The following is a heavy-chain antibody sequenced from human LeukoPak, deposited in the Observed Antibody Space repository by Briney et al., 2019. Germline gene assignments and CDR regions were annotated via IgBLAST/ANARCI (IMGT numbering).Heavy chain of an antibody. Sequence: SETLSLTCTVSGASISSGGYYWSWIRQHPEKGLEWIGYIYYGGSTYYNPSLKSRVTISVDTSKNQFSLKLSSVTAADTAVYYCARESRGGPAMVYFDYWGQGTLVIVSS. J-gene: IGHJ4*02. CDR3: ARESRGGPAMVYFDY. V-gene: IGHV4-31*03. CDR2: IYYGGST. CDR1: GASISSGGYY. D-gene: IGHD5-18*01.